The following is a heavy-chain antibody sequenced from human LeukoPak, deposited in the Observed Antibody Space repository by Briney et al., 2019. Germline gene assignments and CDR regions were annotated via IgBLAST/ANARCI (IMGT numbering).Heavy chain of an antibody. J-gene: IGHJ4*02. D-gene: IGHD5-12*01. CDR1: GFTVSNNY. Sequence: GGSLRLSCAASGFTVSNNYMSWVRQAPGKGLEWVSVIYSGGSTYYADSVKGRFTISRDNSKNTLYLQMNSLRAEDTAVYYCARGRLGVSGHADYWGQGTLVTVSS. V-gene: IGHV3-66*02. CDR2: IYSGGST. CDR3: ARGRLGVSGHADY.